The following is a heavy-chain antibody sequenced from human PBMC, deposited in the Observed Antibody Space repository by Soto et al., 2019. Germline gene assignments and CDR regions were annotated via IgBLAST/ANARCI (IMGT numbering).Heavy chain of an antibody. D-gene: IGHD1-26*01. CDR2: IYYSGST. CDR1: GGSISSGGYY. Sequence: QVQLQESGPGLVKPSQTLSLTCTVSGGSISSGGYYWSWIRQHPGKGLEWIGYIYYSGSTYYNPSLKSRVTITVDKSKNQFSLKLSSVTVADTAVYYCARDGSDYGMDVWGQGTTVTVSS. J-gene: IGHJ6*02. CDR3: ARDGSDYGMDV. V-gene: IGHV4-31*03.